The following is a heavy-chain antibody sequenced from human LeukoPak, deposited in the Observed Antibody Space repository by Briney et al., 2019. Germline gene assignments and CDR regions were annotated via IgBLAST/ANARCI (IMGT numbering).Heavy chain of an antibody. CDR3: ARRAWGYYDSSGYYLDAFDI. D-gene: IGHD3-22*01. J-gene: IGHJ3*02. CDR2: INPSGGST. Sequence: ASVKVSCKASGYTFTSYYMHWVRQAPGQGLEWMGIINPSGGSTSYAQKFQGRVTMARDTSTSTVYMELSSLRSEDTAVYYCARRAWGYYDSSGYYLDAFDIWGQGTMVTVSS. V-gene: IGHV1-46*01. CDR1: GYTFTSYY.